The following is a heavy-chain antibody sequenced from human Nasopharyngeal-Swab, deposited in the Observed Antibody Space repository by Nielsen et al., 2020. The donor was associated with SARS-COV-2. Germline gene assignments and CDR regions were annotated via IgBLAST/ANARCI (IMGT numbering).Heavy chain of an antibody. Sequence: GESLKISCAASGFTFTNYVMAWVRQTPGKGLEWVSGISGSGDRTFYADSVKGRSTISRDNSQHTLFLQMNSLRAEDTAMYYCHLSSGYDGYINYWGQGTLVTVSS. CDR2: ISGSGDRT. D-gene: IGHD3-22*01. CDR1: GFTFTNYV. J-gene: IGHJ4*02. CDR3: HLSSGYDGYINY. V-gene: IGHV3-23*01.